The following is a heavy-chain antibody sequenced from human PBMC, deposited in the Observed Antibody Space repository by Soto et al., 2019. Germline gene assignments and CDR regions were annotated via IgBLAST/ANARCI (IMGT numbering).Heavy chain of an antibody. CDR3: ARYSSSWYDWTYYYGMDV. CDR1: GGSISSSSYY. V-gene: IGHV4-39*01. CDR2: IYYSGST. J-gene: IGHJ6*02. D-gene: IGHD6-13*01. Sequence: QLQLQESGPGLVKPSETLSLTCTVSGGSISSSSYYWGWIRQPPGKGLEWIGSIYYSGSTYYNPSLKSRVTISVDTSKNQFSLKLSSVTAADTAVYYWARYSSSWYDWTYYYGMDVWGQGTTVTVSS.